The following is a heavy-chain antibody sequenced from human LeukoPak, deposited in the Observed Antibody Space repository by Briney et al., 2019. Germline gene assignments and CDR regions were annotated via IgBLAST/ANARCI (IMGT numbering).Heavy chain of an antibody. CDR3: AKDLGYYYDSSGYYRPYYGMDV. Sequence: GGSLRLSCAASGFTFSSYGMHWVRQAPGKGLEWVAVISYDGSNKYYADSVKGRFTISRDNSKNTLYLQMNSLRAEDTAVYYCAKDLGYYYDSSGYYRPYYGMDVWGQGTTVTVSS. J-gene: IGHJ6*02. D-gene: IGHD3-22*01. CDR2: ISYDGSNK. V-gene: IGHV3-30*18. CDR1: GFTFSSYG.